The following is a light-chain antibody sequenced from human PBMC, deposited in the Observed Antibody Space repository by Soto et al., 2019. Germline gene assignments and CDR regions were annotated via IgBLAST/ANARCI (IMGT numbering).Light chain of an antibody. Sequence: EIVMTQSPANLSLSPGERATLSCRASQGVSSYLAWYQQKPGQAPRLLIYGAATRATVIPARFSGSGSGTEFTLSFFSLQSEDFVLYYWQQYNNWFLCTLGQGTRLEI. J-gene: IGKJ5*01. CDR2: GAA. V-gene: IGKV3-15*01. CDR1: QGVSSY. CDR3: QQYNNWFLCT.